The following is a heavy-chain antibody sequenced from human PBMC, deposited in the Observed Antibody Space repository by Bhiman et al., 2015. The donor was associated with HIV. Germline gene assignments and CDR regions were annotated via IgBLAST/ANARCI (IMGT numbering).Heavy chain of an antibody. J-gene: IGHJ1*01. D-gene: IGHD1-26*01. Sequence: QVQLVESGGGVVQPGRSLRLSCAASGFTFSSYGMHWVRQAPGKGLEWVAVISYDGSNKYYVDSVKGRFTISRDNSKNSLYVQMNSLRPEDTALYYCAKAQPGNWYSGSPLLWAEYFQHWGQGTLVTVSS. CDR3: AKAQPGNWYSGSPLLWAEYFQH. CDR1: GFTFSSYG. CDR2: ISYDGSNK. V-gene: IGHV3-30*18.